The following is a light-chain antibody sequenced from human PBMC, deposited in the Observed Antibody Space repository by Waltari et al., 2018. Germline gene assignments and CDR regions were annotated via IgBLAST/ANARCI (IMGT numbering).Light chain of an antibody. V-gene: IGLV1-47*01. J-gene: IGLJ2*01. CDR3: AAWDDSLSGVV. CDR1: SSNIGSNY. CDR2: RNN. Sequence: QSVLTQPPSASGTPGQRVTISCSGSSSNIGSNYVYWYQQRPGTDPNHPVNRNNQGPSGVPDRFSGSKSGTSASLAISGLRSEDEADYYCAAWDDSLSGVVFGGGTKLTVL.